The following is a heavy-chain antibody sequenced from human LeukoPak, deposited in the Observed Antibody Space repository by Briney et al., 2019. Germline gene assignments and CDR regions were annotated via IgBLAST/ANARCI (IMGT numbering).Heavy chain of an antibody. CDR3: ARGMVRGAYSDY. Sequence: PGGSLRLSCAASGFTVSSYYMDWVRQAPGEGLEWVGRSRNKANSYTTEYAASVRGRFTISRGDSKNSLYLQMNSLKTEDTAVYYCARGMVRGAYSDYWGQGTLVTVSS. CDR2: SRNKANSYTT. D-gene: IGHD3-10*01. CDR1: GFTVSSYY. J-gene: IGHJ4*02. V-gene: IGHV3-72*01.